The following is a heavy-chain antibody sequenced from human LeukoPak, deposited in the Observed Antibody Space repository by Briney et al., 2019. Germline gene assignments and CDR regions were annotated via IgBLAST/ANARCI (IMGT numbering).Heavy chain of an antibody. J-gene: IGHJ4*02. D-gene: IGHD6-13*01. CDR3: ARGPGIAAAGTHYFDY. V-gene: IGHV1-69*02. Sequence: SVKVSCKASGGTFSSYTVSWVRQAPGQGLEWMGRIIPILGIANYAQKFQGRVTITADKSTSTAYMELSSLRSEDTAVYYCARGPGIAAAGTHYFDYWGQGTLVTVSS. CDR1: GGTFSSYT. CDR2: IIPILGIA.